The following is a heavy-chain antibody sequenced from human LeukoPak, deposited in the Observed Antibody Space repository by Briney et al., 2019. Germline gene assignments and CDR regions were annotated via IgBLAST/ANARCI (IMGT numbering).Heavy chain of an antibody. J-gene: IGHJ4*02. Sequence: SETLSLTCAVYGGSFSGYYWSWIRQPRGKWLEWIGEINHSGSTNYNPSLKSRVTISVDTSKNQFSLKLGSVTAADTAVYYCARGGYSGYDRLGYWGQGTLVTVSS. V-gene: IGHV4-34*01. CDR2: INHSGST. D-gene: IGHD5-12*01. CDR3: ARGGYSGYDRLGY. CDR1: GGSFSGYY.